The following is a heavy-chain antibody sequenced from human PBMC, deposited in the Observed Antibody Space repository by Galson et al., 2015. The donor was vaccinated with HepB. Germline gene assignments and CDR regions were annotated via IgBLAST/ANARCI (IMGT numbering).Heavy chain of an antibody. D-gene: IGHD5-12*01. J-gene: IGHJ4*02. CDR1: GFTFSSYS. CDR3: ASGIVATIDRLLDY. Sequence: SLRLSCAASGFTFSSYSMNWVRQAPGKGLEWVSSISSSSSYIYYADSVKGRFTISRDNAKNSLYLQMNSLRAEDTAVYYCASGIVATIDRLLDYWGQGTLVTVSS. CDR2: ISSSSSYI. V-gene: IGHV3-21*01.